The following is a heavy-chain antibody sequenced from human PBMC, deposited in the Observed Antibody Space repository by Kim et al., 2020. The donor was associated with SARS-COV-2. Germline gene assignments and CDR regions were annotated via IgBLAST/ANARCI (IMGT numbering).Heavy chain of an antibody. CDR2: FDPEDGET. CDR1: GYTLTELS. J-gene: IGHJ5*02. CDR3: VDGCYDNNWFDP. Sequence: ASVKVSCKVSGYTLTELSMHWVRQAPGKGLEWMGGFDPEDGETIYAQKFQGRVTITEDTSTDTAYMELSSLRSADTAVYYSVDGCYDNNWFDPWGQGTLVSVSS. D-gene: IGHD1-26*01. V-gene: IGHV1-24*01.